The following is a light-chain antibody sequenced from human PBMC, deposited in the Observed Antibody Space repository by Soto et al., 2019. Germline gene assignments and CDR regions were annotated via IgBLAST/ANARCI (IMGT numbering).Light chain of an antibody. J-gene: IGKJ4*01. CDR2: AAS. V-gene: IGKV1-12*01. CDR3: QQADSFPLS. Sequence: DIQMTQSPSSVSASIGDRVTISCRASQSIYKSLVWYQQKPGKAPKLLIYAASSLQSGVPSRFSGSGYGTDFTLTISSLQPEDFATYYCQQADSFPLSFGGGTKVEI. CDR1: QSIYKS.